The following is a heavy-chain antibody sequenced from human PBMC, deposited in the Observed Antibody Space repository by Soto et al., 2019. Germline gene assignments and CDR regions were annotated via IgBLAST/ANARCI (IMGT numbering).Heavy chain of an antibody. V-gene: IGHV5-51*01. CDR3: ARVRSGSYYYYGMDV. D-gene: IGHD1-26*01. CDR1: GYSFTSYW. CDR2: IYPGDSDT. J-gene: IGHJ6*02. Sequence: ESLKISFKGSGYSFTSYWIGWVRQMPGEGLEWMGIIYPGDSDTRYSPSFQGQVTISADKSISTAYLQWSSLKASDTAMYYCARVRSGSYYYYGMDVWGQGTTVTVSS.